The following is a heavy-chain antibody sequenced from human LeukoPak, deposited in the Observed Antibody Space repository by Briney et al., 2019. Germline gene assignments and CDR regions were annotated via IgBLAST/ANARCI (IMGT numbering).Heavy chain of an antibody. J-gene: IGHJ4*02. Sequence: GGSLRLSCAASGFTFSSYAMHWVRQAPGKGLEWVAVISYDGSNKYYADSVKGRFTTSRDNSKNTLYLQMNSLRAEDTAVYYCARARVVGATKYYFDYWGQGTLVTVSS. D-gene: IGHD1-26*01. CDR1: GFTFSSYA. V-gene: IGHV3-30-3*01. CDR2: ISYDGSNK. CDR3: ARARVVGATKYYFDY.